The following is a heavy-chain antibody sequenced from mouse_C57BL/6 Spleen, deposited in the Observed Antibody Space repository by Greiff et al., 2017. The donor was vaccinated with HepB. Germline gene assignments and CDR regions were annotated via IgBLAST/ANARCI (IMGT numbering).Heavy chain of an antibody. J-gene: IGHJ4*01. D-gene: IGHD2-4*01. CDR3: ASEYDYDHYAMDY. V-gene: IGHV1-66*01. CDR1: GYSFTSYY. CDR2: IYPGSGNT. Sequence: QVQLQQSGPELVKPGASVKISCKASGYSFTSYYIHWVKQRPGQGLEWIGWIYPGSGNTKYNEKFKGKATLTADTSSRTAYMQLSSLTSEDSAVYYCASEYDYDHYAMDYWGQGTSVTVSS.